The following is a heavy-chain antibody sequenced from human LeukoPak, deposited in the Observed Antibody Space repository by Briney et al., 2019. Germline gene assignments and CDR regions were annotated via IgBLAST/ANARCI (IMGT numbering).Heavy chain of an antibody. CDR3: ANVPLRSCSSTNCYGY. V-gene: IGHV3-23*01. CDR2: ISGSGGST. CDR1: GFTFSSYA. J-gene: IGHJ4*02. Sequence: YPGGSLRLSCAASGFTFSSYAMSWVRQAPGKGLEWVSAISGSGGSTYYADSVKGRFTISRDNFKNTLYLQMNSLRAEDTAVYYCANVPLRSCSSTNCYGYWGQGTLVTVSS. D-gene: IGHD2-2*01.